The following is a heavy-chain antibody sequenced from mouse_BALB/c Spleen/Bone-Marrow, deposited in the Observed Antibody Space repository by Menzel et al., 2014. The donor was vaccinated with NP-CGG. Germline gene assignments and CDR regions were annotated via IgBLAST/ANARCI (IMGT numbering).Heavy chain of an antibody. CDR3: ARHGSGYD. CDR1: GFAFSSYD. J-gene: IGHJ2*01. V-gene: IGHV5-12-1*01. CDR2: ISSGGGNT. D-gene: IGHD3-1*01. Sequence: DVKLVESGGGLVKPGGSLKLSCAASGFAFSSYDMSWVRPTPEKRLEWVAYISSGGGNTYYPDTVKGRFTISRDNAKDTLYLQMSSLKSEDTAMYYCARHGSGYDWGQGTTLTVSS.